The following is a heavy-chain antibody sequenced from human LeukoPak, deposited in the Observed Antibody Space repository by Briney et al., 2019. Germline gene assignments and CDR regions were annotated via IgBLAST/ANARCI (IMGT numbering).Heavy chain of an antibody. CDR2: INHSGIT. Sequence: AEPLSLTCAVYGQSFSGYYWSWLRQPPGKGREWVGEINHSGITNDNPSLKSRVTISVDTSKNQFSLKLSSVTAADTAVYYSARTSYSSGWYRPDHFDYWGQGTLVTVSS. CDR3: ARTSYSSGWYRPDHFDY. J-gene: IGHJ4*02. CDR1: GQSFSGYY. D-gene: IGHD6-19*01. V-gene: IGHV4-34*01.